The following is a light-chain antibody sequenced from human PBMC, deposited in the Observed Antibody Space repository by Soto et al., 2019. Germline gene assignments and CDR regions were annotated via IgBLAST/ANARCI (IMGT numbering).Light chain of an antibody. CDR2: GAS. CDR3: QQYNNWPRT. CDR1: QSVSSN. V-gene: IGKV3-15*01. Sequence: EIVFRQSPGTPSLSPGEIATLSCWARQSVSSNLAWYQQKPGQAPRLLIYGASTRATGIPARFSGSGSGTEFTLTISSLQSEDFAVYYCQQYNNWPRTFGQGTKVDIK. J-gene: IGKJ1*01.